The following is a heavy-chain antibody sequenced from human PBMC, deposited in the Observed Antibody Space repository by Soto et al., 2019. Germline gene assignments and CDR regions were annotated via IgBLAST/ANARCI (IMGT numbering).Heavy chain of an antibody. CDR3: ARGRWLIDS. D-gene: IGHD5-18*01. CDR2: IYYSGST. CDR1: SGAISGSY. Sequence: SETLSLTCTVSSGAISGSYWTWIRQSPGKGLEWIGYIYYSGSTSYNTSLSSRVTMSVDTSKKQLSLRMSSVTAADTAVYYCARGRWLIDSWGRGTLVTVS. J-gene: IGHJ4*02. V-gene: IGHV4-59*01.